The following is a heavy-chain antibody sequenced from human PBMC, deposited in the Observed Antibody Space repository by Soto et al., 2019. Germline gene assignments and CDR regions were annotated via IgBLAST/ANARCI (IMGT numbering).Heavy chain of an antibody. CDR2: IYYSGST. CDR3: AREHCSRPHGPIPRYCYYGMDV. Sequence: SETLSLTCTVSGGSISSYYWSWIRQPPGKGLEWIGYIYYSGSTNYNPSLKSRVTISVDTSKNQFSLKLSSVTAADTAVYYWAREHCSRPHGPIPRYCYYGMDVWGQGTTVTVSS. D-gene: IGHD2-2*01. CDR1: GGSISSYY. V-gene: IGHV4-59*01. J-gene: IGHJ6*02.